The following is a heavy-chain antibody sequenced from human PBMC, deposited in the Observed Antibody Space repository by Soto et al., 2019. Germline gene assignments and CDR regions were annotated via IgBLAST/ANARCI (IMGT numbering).Heavy chain of an antibody. D-gene: IGHD5-18*01. CDR3: ARSRDTAMARAYYYYGMDV. V-gene: IGHV3-30-3*01. J-gene: IGHJ6*02. CDR1: GITFSSYA. Sequence: PERSLRLSCAASGITFSSYAMHWVRQAPGKGLEWVAVISYDGSNKYYADSVKGRFTISRDNSKNTLYLQMNSLRAEDTAVYYCARSRDTAMARAYYYYGMDVWGQGTTVTVSS. CDR2: ISYDGSNK.